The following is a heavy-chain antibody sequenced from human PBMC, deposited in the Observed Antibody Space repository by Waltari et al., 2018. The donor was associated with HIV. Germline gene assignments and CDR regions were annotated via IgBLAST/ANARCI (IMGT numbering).Heavy chain of an antibody. CDR1: GGTFSSYA. Sequence: QVQLVQSGAEVKKPGSSVKVSCKSSGGTFSSYAISWVRQAPGQGLGWTGGVVHICGIAKDAQKCQGRVKITADDSRSRAYMELSSLRAEDTAVYYCARRGRGSYGKVGGMDVWGQGTTVTVSS. J-gene: IGHJ6*01. CDR2: VVHICGIA. D-gene: IGHD5-18*01. V-gene: IGHV1-69*01. CDR3: ARRGRGSYGKVGGMDV.